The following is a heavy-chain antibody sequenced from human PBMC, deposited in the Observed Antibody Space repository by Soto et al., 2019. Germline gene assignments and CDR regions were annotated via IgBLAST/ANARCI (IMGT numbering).Heavy chain of an antibody. CDR2: IYSGGST. D-gene: IGHD1-26*01. CDR1: GFTVSSNY. V-gene: IGHV3-53*01. Sequence: PGGSLRLSCAASGFTVSSNYMSWVRQAPGKGLEWVSVIYSGGSTYYADSVKGRFTISRDNSKNTLYLQMNSLRAEDTAVYYCAGGSGSSYYYYGMDVWGQGTTVTVSS. J-gene: IGHJ6*02. CDR3: AGGSGSSYYYYGMDV.